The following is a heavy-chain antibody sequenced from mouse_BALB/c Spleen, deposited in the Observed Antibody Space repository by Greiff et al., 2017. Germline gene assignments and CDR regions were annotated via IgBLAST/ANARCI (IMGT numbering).Heavy chain of an antibody. J-gene: IGHJ4*01. CDR1: GFTFSSYA. V-gene: IGHV5-9-4*01. CDR2: ISSGGSYT. D-gene: IGHD2-3*01. CDR3: ARVDGYYYAMDY. Sequence: VMLVESGGGLVKPGGSLKLSCAASGFTFSSYAMSWVRQSPEKRLEWVAEISSGGSYTYYPDTVTGRFTISRDNAKNTLYLEMSSLRSEDTAMYYFARVDGYYYAMDYWGQGTSVTVSS.